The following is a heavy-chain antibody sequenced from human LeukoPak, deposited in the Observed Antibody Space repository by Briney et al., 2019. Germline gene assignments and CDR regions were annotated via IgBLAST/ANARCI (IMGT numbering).Heavy chain of an antibody. Sequence: PSENLSLTCTGSGDSISSGDYYWSCIRQPAGKGLEWIGRISSSGSTNYNPSLKSRVTISVDTSKNQFSLKLSSVTAADTAVYFCARGPYSYDSSGAFDIWGQGTMVTVSS. CDR3: ARGPYSYDSSGAFDI. V-gene: IGHV4-61*02. CDR2: ISSSGST. J-gene: IGHJ3*02. D-gene: IGHD3-22*01. CDR1: GDSISSGDYY.